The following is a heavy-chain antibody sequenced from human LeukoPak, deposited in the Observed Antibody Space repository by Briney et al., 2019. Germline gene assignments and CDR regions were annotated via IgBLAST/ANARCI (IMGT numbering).Heavy chain of an antibody. CDR1: GYSFTSYW. D-gene: IGHD2-21*02. Sequence: LGESLKISCKGSGYSFTSYWIGWVRQMPGKGLEWMGIIYPGDSDTRYSPSFQGQVTISADKSISTAYLQWSSLKASDTAMYYCARGDGAYCGGDCHPGDYWGQGTLVTVSS. CDR2: IYPGDSDT. V-gene: IGHV5-51*01. J-gene: IGHJ4*02. CDR3: ARGDGAYCGGDCHPGDY.